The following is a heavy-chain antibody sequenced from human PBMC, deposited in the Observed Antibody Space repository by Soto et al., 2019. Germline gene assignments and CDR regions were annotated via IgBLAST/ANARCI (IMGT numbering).Heavy chain of an antibody. V-gene: IGHV3-74*01. D-gene: IGHD6-19*01. Sequence: PGGSLRLSCAASGFTFSSSWMHWVRQAPGKGLVWVSRINSGASNTNYADSVKGRFTISRDNAKSTLYLQMDSLTAEDTAVYYCARGPSGWFGYDYWGQGTLVTVSS. CDR2: INSGASNT. CDR1: GFTFSSSW. CDR3: ARGPSGWFGYDY. J-gene: IGHJ4*02.